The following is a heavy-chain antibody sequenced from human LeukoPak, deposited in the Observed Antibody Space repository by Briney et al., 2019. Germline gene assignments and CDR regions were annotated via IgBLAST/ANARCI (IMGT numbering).Heavy chain of an antibody. J-gene: IGHJ4*02. CDR2: ISAYNGNT. CDR1: GYTFTSYG. V-gene: IGHV1-18*01. CDR3: ARDKPYYYDSSGYYGGDY. Sequence: VASVKVSCKASGYTFTSYGISWVRQAPGQGPEWMGWISAYNGNTNYAQKLQGRVTMTTDTSTSTAYMELRSLRSDDTAVYYCARDKPYYYDSSGYYGGDYWGQGTLVTVSS. D-gene: IGHD3-22*01.